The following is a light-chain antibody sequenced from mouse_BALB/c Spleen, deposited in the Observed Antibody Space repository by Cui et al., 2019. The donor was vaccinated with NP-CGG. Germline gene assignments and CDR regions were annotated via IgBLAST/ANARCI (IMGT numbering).Light chain of an antibody. CDR2: GTN. CDR1: TGAVTTSNY. J-gene: IGLJ1*01. Sequence: QAVVTQGSAITTSPGETVTLTCRSSTGAVTTSNYANWVQEKPDHLFTGLIGGTNNRTPGVPARFSGSLIGDKAALTITGAQTEDEAIYFCALWYSNHWVFGGGTKLTVL. V-gene: IGLV1*01. CDR3: ALWYSNHWV.